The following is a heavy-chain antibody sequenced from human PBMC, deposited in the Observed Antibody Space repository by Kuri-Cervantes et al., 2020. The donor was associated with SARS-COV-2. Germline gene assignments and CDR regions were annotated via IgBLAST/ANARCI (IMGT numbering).Heavy chain of an antibody. J-gene: IGHJ6*03. CDR1: GYTFTSYG. V-gene: IGHV1-69*04. D-gene: IGHD6-13*01. CDR3: ARDREQLVARAYYYYYMDV. CDR2: IIPILGTA. Sequence: SVKVSCKASGYTFTSYGISWVRQAPGQGLEWMGRIIPILGTANYAQKFQGRVTITADKSTSTAYMELSSLRSEDTAVYYCARDREQLVARAYYYYYMDVWGKGTTVTVSS.